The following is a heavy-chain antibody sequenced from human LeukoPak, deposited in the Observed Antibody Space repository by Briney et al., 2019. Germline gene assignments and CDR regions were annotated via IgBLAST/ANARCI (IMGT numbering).Heavy chain of an antibody. J-gene: IGHJ4*02. CDR3: ARDLSSGWSPRHFDY. Sequence: KPSETLSLTCTVSGGSISSHYWSWIRQPPGKGLEWIGYIYYTGSTNYNPSLKSRVTISVDKSKNQFSLKLSSVTAADTAVYYCARDLSSGWSPRHFDYWGQGTLVTVSS. V-gene: IGHV4-59*11. CDR1: GGSISSHY. CDR2: IYYTGST. D-gene: IGHD6-19*01.